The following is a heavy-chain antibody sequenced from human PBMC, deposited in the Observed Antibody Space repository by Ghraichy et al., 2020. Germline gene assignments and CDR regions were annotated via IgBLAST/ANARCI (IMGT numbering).Heavy chain of an antibody. D-gene: IGHD1-26*01. J-gene: IGHJ3*02. CDR3: ARRYRAFDI. V-gene: IGHV3-11*01. Sequence: LNISCEVSGFTLRDFYMSWIRQAPGKGLEWISYISDDTTRKYYADSVRGRFTVSRDNAGNSVFLQMNFLTPEDTAVYYCARRYRAFDIWGQGTVVTVSS. CDR2: ISDDTTRK. CDR1: GFTLRDFY.